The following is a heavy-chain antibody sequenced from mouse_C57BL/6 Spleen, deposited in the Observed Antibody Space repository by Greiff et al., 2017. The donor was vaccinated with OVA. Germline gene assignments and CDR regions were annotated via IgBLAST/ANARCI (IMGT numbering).Heavy chain of an antibody. V-gene: IGHV2-9-1*01. D-gene: IGHD1-1*01. CDR1: GFSLTSYA. CDR2: IWTGGGT. J-gene: IGHJ4*01. CDR3: ARGGLGTVVATEDYAMDY. Sequence: QVQLKESGPGLVAPSQRLSITCTVSGFSLTSYAISWVRQPPGKGLEWLGVIWTGGGTNYNSALKSRLSISKDNSKSQVFLKMNSLQTDDTARYYCARGGLGTVVATEDYAMDYWGQGTSVTVSS.